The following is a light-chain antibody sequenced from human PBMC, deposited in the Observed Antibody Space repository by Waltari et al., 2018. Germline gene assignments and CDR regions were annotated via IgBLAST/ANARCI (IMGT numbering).Light chain of an antibody. Sequence: EIVLTQSPGTLSLSPGERVTLSCRASQSVSMALAWYQQKPGQAPRLLMYGASSRATGIPDRFSGSGSGTDFSLTISRLEPEDFAIYFCQHYVRLPATFGQGTKVEIK. CDR1: QSVSMA. V-gene: IGKV3-20*01. CDR2: GAS. CDR3: QHYVRLPAT. J-gene: IGKJ1*01.